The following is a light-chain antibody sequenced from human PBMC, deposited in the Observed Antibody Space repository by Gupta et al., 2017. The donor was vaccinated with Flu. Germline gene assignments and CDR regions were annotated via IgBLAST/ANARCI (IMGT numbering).Light chain of an antibody. CDR1: RPLFSSY. CDR3: RQYDTSSFT. CDR2: DAS. Sequence: ETVLTQSPATLSLSPGETATLSCRASRPLFSSYLPWYQLKTGVAPRRLINDASSRATAIPDKSSSGRSGTPDSPIISSLGHEDAAVVFCRQYDTSSFTFGQGTKVEIK. J-gene: IGKJ1*01. V-gene: IGKV3D-20*01.